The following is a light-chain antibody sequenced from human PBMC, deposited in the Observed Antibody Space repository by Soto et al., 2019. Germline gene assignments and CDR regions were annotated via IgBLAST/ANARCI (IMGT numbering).Light chain of an antibody. CDR1: QSMSGW. V-gene: IGKV1-5*01. J-gene: IGKJ5*01. Sequence: DIQMTKSPSTLSASVGDRVTITCRASQSMSGWLAWYQQKPGKAPKLLIYDASTLESGVPSRFSGSISGTEFTLTISSLQPDDFATYYCQQYSSYSITFGQGTRLEIK. CDR3: QQYSSYSIT. CDR2: DAS.